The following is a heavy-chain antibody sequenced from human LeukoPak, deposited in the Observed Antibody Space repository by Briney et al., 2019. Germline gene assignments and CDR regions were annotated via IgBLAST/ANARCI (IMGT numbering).Heavy chain of an antibody. Sequence: SQTLSLTCAVYGVSFSGSYWSWIRQPPGKGLEWIGEINHSGGTNYNPSLKSRVTISIDTSKNQFSLKLRSVTAADTAVYYCTRSPPPGATAYGVVDFWGQGTLVTVSS. CDR1: GVSFSGSY. J-gene: IGHJ4*02. CDR2: INHSGGT. D-gene: IGHD3-16*01. V-gene: IGHV4-34*01. CDR3: TRSPPPGATAYGVVDF.